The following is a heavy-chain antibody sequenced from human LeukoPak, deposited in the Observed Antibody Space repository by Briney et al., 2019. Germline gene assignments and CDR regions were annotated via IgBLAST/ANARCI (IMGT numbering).Heavy chain of an antibody. CDR2: ISYDGSNK. CDR1: GFTFDDYG. Sequence: GGSLRLSCAASGFTFDDYGMSWVRQAPGKGLEWVAVISYDGSNKYYVDSVKGRFTISRDNSKNTLYLQMNSLRAEDTAVYYCAKSGLNRFDYWGQGTLVTVSS. V-gene: IGHV3-30*18. J-gene: IGHJ4*02. CDR3: AKSGLNRFDY. D-gene: IGHD2-15*01.